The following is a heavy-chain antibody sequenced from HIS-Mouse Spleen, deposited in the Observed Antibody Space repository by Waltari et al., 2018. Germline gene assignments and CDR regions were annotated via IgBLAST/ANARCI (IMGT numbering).Heavy chain of an antibody. J-gene: IGHJ4*02. CDR2: IYYSGST. V-gene: IGHV4-61*05. Sequence: QLQLQESGPGLVKPSETLSLTCTVSGGSMRSSRYYWGWIRQPPGKGLEWIGYIYYSGSTNYNPSLKSRVTISVDTSKNQFSLKLSSVTAADTAVYYCARGGLLAATYYFDYWGQGTLVTVSS. CDR3: ARGGLLAATYYFDY. D-gene: IGHD2-15*01. CDR1: GGSMRSSRYY.